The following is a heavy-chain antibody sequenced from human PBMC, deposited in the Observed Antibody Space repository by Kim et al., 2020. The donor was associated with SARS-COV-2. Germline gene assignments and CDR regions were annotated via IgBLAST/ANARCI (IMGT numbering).Heavy chain of an antibody. D-gene: IGHD3-16*02. CDR1: GGTFSSYA. V-gene: IGHV1-69*13. Sequence: SVKVSCKASGGTFSSYAISWVRQAPGQGLEWMGGIIPIFGTANYAQKFQGRVTITADESTSTAYMELSSLRSEDTAVYYCALSASPGDYYYYGMDVWGQGTTVTVSS. CDR2: IIPIFGTA. CDR3: ALSASPGDYYYYGMDV. J-gene: IGHJ6*02.